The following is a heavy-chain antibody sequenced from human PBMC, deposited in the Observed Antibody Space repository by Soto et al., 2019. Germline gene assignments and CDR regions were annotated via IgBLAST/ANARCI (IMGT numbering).Heavy chain of an antibody. CDR3: ARDEQLVLYYYGMDV. Sequence: EGQLLESGGGLVQPGGSLRLSGAAYGFTFSSYAMSWVRQAPGKGLEWVSAISGSGVSTFYADSVKGRFTISRDNSKNTLYLQMNSLRAEDTAVYYCARDEQLVLYYYGMDVWGQGTTVTVSS. D-gene: IGHD6-13*01. CDR2: ISGSGVST. J-gene: IGHJ6*02. CDR1: GFTFSSYA. V-gene: IGHV3-23*01.